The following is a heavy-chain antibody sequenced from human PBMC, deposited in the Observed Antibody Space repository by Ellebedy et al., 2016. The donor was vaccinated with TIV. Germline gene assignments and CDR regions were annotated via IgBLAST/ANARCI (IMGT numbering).Heavy chain of an antibody. CDR1: GYTFSGYY. J-gene: IGHJ6*02. CDR2: INPNSGGR. CDR3: AREGMTTVTYYYGMDV. D-gene: IGHD4-17*01. Sequence: AASVKVSCKASGYTFSGYYMHWVRQAPGQGLEWMGRINPNSGGRMYAQKFQGRVTMTGDTAVSTAYMELSRLSPDDTAVYYCAREGMTTVTYYYGMDVWGQGTTVTVSS. V-gene: IGHV1-2*06.